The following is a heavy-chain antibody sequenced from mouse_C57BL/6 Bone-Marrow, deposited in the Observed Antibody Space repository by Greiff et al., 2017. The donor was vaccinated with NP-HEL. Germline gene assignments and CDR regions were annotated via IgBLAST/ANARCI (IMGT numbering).Heavy chain of an antibody. CDR3: ASPRYYYGSSCGAMDD. Sequence: VQLKQSVAELVRPGASVKLSCTASGFTIKNTYMPWVKQRPEQGLEWIGRIDPANGNTKYAPKFQGKATITADPSSNTAYLQLRSLTSEDTAIYYCASPRYYYGSSCGAMDDWGQGASVTVSS. D-gene: IGHD1-1*01. CDR1: GFTIKNTY. CDR2: IDPANGNT. J-gene: IGHJ4*01. V-gene: IGHV14-3*01.